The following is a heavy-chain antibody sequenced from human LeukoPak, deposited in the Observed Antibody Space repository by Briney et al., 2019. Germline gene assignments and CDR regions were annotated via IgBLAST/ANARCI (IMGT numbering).Heavy chain of an antibody. V-gene: IGHV3-48*03. CDR3: AKRIQSAMAMGY. Sequence: GGSLRLSCAASGFTFSSYEMNWVRQAPGKGLEWVSYISSSGSTIYYADSVKGRFTISRDNAKNSLYLQMNSLRAEDTAVYYCAKRIQSAMAMGYWGQGTLVTVSS. CDR1: GFTFSSYE. CDR2: ISSSGSTI. D-gene: IGHD5-18*01. J-gene: IGHJ4*02.